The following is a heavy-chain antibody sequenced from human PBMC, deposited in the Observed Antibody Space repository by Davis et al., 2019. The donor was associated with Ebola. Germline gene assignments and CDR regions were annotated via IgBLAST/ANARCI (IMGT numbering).Heavy chain of an antibody. V-gene: IGHV3-7*01. CDR3: ARAGILWFGELLYRWGGMDV. J-gene: IGHJ6*04. CDR1: GFTFSSYW. Sequence: GGSLRLSCAASGFTFSSYWMSWVRQAPGKGLEWVANIKQDGSEKYYVDSVKGRFTISRDNAKNSLYLQMNSLRAEDTAVYYCARAGILWFGELLYRWGGMDVWGKGTTVTVSS. D-gene: IGHD3-10*01. CDR2: IKQDGSEK.